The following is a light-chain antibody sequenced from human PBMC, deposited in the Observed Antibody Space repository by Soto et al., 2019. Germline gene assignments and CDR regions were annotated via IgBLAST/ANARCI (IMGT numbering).Light chain of an antibody. CDR1: QTISSW. V-gene: IGKV1-5*03. J-gene: IGKJ1*01. CDR3: QHYNSYSEA. CDR2: KAS. Sequence: DIQMTQSPSTLSGSVGDRVTITCRASQTISSWLAWYQQKPGKAPKLLIYKASTLKSGVPSRFSGSGSETDFTLTISSLQPDDFATYYCQHYNSYSEAFGQGTKVDIK.